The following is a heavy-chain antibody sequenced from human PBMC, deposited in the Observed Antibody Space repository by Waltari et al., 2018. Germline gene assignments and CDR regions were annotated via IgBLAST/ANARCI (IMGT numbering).Heavy chain of an antibody. D-gene: IGHD6-6*01. CDR1: GFTFSSYS. J-gene: IGHJ5*02. Sequence: EVQLVESGGGLVKPGGSLRLSCAASGFTFSSYSMNWVRQAPGKGLEWVSSISSSSSYIYYADSVKGRFTISRDNAKNSRYLQMNSLRAEDTAVYYCARERAARPHGRFDPWGQGTLVTVSS. CDR3: ARERAARPHGRFDP. CDR2: ISSSSSYI. V-gene: IGHV3-21*01.